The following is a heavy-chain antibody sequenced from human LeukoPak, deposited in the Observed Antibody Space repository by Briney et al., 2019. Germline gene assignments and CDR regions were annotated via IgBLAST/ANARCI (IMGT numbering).Heavy chain of an antibody. CDR1: GGSISSYY. D-gene: IGHD2-15*01. V-gene: IGHV4-59*12. J-gene: IGHJ4*02. CDR2: IYYSGST. Sequence: PSETLSLTCTVSGGSISSYYWSWIRQPPGKGLEWIGYIYYSGSTNYNPSLKSRVPISIDTSKNQFSLKLSSVTAADTAVYYCARERRYCSGSSCYDFDYWGQGTLVTVSP. CDR3: ARERRYCSGSSCYDFDY.